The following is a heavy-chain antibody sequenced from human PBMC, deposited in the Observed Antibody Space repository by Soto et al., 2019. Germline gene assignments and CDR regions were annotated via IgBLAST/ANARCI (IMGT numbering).Heavy chain of an antibody. J-gene: IGHJ6*02. Sequence: SETLSLTCTVSGGSVSSGDYFWSWLRQSPGKRLEWIAYIYYSGSTNYNLSLKSRATISVDTSKSQVSLTLTPMTAADAALYYCARSPNYYYYGFDVWGQGTAVTVSS. CDR3: ARSPNYYYYGFDV. V-gene: IGHV4-61*08. CDR2: IYYSGST. CDR1: GGSVSSGDYF. D-gene: IGHD3-10*01.